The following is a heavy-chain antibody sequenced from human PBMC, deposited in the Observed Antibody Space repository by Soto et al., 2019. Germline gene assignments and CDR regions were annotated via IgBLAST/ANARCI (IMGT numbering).Heavy chain of an antibody. Sequence: SETLSLTCTVSGGSISSSGYYWGWIRQGPGKGLEWIGSIYYSGSTYYNPSLKSRVTISVDTSKNQFSLKLSSVTAADTAVYYCARPYGYTRDYYFDYWGQGTLVTVSS. V-gene: IGHV4-39*01. CDR2: IYYSGST. CDR3: ARPYGYTRDYYFDY. J-gene: IGHJ4*02. CDR1: GGSISSSGYY. D-gene: IGHD5-18*01.